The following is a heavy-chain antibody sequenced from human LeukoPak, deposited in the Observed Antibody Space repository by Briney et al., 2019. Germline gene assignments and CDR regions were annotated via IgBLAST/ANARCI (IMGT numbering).Heavy chain of an antibody. CDR2: ISGSGGST. D-gene: IGHD1-7*01. J-gene: IGHJ5*02. CDR3: ARGTLVPSWFDP. V-gene: IGHV3-23*01. CDR1: GFTFSSYA. Sequence: GGSLRLSCAASGFTFSSYAMSRVRQAPGKGLEWVSAISGSGGSTYYADSVKGRFTISRDNSKNTLYLQMNSLRAEDTAVYYCARGTLVPSWFDPWGQGTLVTVSS.